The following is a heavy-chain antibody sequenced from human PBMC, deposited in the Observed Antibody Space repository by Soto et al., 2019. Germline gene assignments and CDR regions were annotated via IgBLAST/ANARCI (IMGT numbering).Heavy chain of an antibody. J-gene: IGHJ4*02. CDR2: IIPIFGTA. D-gene: IGHD2-15*01. CDR1: GGTFSSYA. Sequence: GASVKVSCKASGGTFSSYAISWVRQAPGQGLEWMGGIIPIFGTANYAQKFQGRVTITADESTSTAYMELSSLRSEDTAVYYCASPDCSGGSCSDYWGQAPLVTVSS. CDR3: ASPDCSGGSCSDY. V-gene: IGHV1-69*13.